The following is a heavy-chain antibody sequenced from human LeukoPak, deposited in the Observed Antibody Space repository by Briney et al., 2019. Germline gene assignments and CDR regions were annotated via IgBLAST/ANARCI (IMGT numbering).Heavy chain of an antibody. Sequence: GGSLRLSCAASGFTFSSYGMHWVRQAPGKGLEWVAVISYDGSNKYYADSVKGRFTISRDNSKNTLYLQMNSLRAEDTAVYYCAKAYGDYPRVYGMDVWGQGTTVTVSS. D-gene: IGHD4-17*01. CDR1: GFTFSSYG. CDR3: AKAYGDYPRVYGMDV. V-gene: IGHV3-30*18. CDR2: ISYDGSNK. J-gene: IGHJ6*02.